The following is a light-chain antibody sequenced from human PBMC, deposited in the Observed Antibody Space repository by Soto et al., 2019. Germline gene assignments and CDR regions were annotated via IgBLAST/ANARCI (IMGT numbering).Light chain of an antibody. Sequence: EIVLAQSPGTLSLSPGERATLSCRASQTIINTYLAWYQQKPGQAPRLLIYGASNRATGIPARFSGSGSGTDFTLTISSLEPEDFAVYYCQQRSNWPLTFGGGTKVDIK. CDR2: GAS. J-gene: IGKJ4*01. CDR1: QTIINTY. V-gene: IGKV3-11*01. CDR3: QQRSNWPLT.